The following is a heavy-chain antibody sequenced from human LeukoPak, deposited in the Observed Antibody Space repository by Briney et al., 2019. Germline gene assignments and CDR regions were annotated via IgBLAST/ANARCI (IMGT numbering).Heavy chain of an antibody. Sequence: SETLSLTCTASGYTISSGYYWGWIRQPPGKGLEWIGSIYQSGSTYYNPSLRSRVTMSVDASKSQFSLKLNSVTVADTALYYCVRWYYYGSGRRQFDYWGQGTLVTVSS. CDR2: IYQSGST. CDR3: VRWYYYGSGRRQFDY. CDR1: GYTISSGYY. V-gene: IGHV4-38-2*02. D-gene: IGHD3-10*01. J-gene: IGHJ4*02.